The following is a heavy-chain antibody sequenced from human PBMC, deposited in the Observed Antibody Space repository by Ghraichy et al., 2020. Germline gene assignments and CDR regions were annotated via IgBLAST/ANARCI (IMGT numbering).Heavy chain of an antibody. CDR1: GFTFDNYA. V-gene: IGHV3-9*01. CDR2: LSWNSGNI. Sequence: LSLTCAASGFTFDNYAMHWVRQAPGKGLEWVSGLSWNSGNIGYADSVKGRFTISRDNAKNSLYLQMNSLRAEDTALYYCATGYSSVWSGFWGQGTLVTVSS. D-gene: IGHD6-19*01. J-gene: IGHJ4*02. CDR3: ATGYSSVWSGF.